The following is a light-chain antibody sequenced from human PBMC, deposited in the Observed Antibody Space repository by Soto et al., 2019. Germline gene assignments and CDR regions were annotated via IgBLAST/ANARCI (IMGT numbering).Light chain of an antibody. CDR2: DAS. CDR1: QNVASNH. V-gene: IGKV3-20*01. Sequence: EIVLTQSPDILSLSPGEKATLSCRASQNVASNHLAWYHQKPGQAPRLLIYDASTRATGIPDRFSGSGSGTDFTLIISSLEPEDFAVYYCQQYGNSLYTFGQGTKLEIK. CDR3: QQYGNSLYT. J-gene: IGKJ2*01.